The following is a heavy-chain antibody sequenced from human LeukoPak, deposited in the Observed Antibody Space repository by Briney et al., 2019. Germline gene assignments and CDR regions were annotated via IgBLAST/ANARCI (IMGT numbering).Heavy chain of an antibody. D-gene: IGHD6-19*01. Sequence: GGSLRLSCAASGFTFSSYAMSWVRQAPGKGLEWVSAISGSGGSTYYADSVKGRFTISRDNSKNTLYLQMNSLRAEDTAVYYCAKETGAYSSGWYYFDYWGQGTLVTVSS. CDR1: GFTFSSYA. CDR3: AKETGAYSSGWYYFDY. CDR2: ISGSGGST. V-gene: IGHV3-23*01. J-gene: IGHJ4*02.